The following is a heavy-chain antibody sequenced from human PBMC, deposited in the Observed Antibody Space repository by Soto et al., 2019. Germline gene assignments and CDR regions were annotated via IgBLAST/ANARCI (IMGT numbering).Heavy chain of an antibody. D-gene: IGHD1-1*01. J-gene: IGHJ4*02. Sequence: QVQLVQSGAEVKQPGASVRISCKASGYTFTTNTLHWVRQAPGQRLEWMGWINAGNGDTDYSQKFQGRVTITRDTSASTAYMEVSSLRSEDTAVYYCARDRIRSNAWKSNIFDYWGQGTLVTVSS. V-gene: IGHV1-3*01. CDR2: INAGNGDT. CDR1: GYTFTTNT. CDR3: ARDRIRSNAWKSNIFDY.